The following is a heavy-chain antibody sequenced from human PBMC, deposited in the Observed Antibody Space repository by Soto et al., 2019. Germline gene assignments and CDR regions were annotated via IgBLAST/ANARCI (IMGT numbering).Heavy chain of an antibody. CDR3: ARGGYSYYFDY. V-gene: IGHV4-34*01. J-gene: IGHJ4*02. CDR1: GGSFSGYY. Sequence: SETLSLTCAVYGGSFSGYYWSWIRQPPGKGLEWIGEINHSGSTNYNPSLKSRVTISVDTSKNQFSLKLRSVTAADTAVYYCARGGYSYYFDYWGQGPMLTV. CDR2: INHSGST. D-gene: IGHD5-18*01.